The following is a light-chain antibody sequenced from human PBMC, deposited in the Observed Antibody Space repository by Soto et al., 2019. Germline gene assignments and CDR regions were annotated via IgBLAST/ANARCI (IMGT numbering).Light chain of an antibody. Sequence: DIQMTQSPSTLSASVGDRVTITFRASQDISDLLAWYQQKPGRAPKLLIYKASTLQSGVSSRFSGSGSETHFTLTISSLQPDDFATYYCQQYNYYSRTFGQGTKVDIK. J-gene: IGKJ1*01. V-gene: IGKV1-5*03. CDR3: QQYNYYSRT. CDR1: QDISDL. CDR2: KAS.